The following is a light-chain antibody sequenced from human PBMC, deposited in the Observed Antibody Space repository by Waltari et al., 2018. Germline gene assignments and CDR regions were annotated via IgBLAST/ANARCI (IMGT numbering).Light chain of an antibody. V-gene: IGKV6-21*02. CDR1: QSIGTS. Sequence: EIVLTQSPDFQSVTPKDKVTITCRASQSIGTSLHWYQQKPDQSPKLLIKYASQSISEVPSRFSGSGSGTEFTLTINSLEVEDARTYYCHQSSILPWTFGQGTKVEIK. CDR2: YAS. CDR3: HQSSILPWT. J-gene: IGKJ1*01.